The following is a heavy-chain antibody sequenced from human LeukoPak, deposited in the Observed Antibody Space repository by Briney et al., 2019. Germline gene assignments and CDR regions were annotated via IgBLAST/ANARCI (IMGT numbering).Heavy chain of an antibody. D-gene: IGHD2-2*01. CDR2: IYYSGST. J-gene: IGHJ5*02. V-gene: IGHV4-39*07. Sequence: PSETLSLTCTVSGGSISSSSYYWGWIRQPPGKGLEWIGSIYYSGSTYYNPSLKSRVTISVDTSKNQFSLKLSSVTAADTAVYYCARDQVVPAAMSGRRYNWFDPWGPGTPVTVPS. CDR1: GGSISSSSYY. CDR3: ARDQVVPAAMSGRRYNWFDP.